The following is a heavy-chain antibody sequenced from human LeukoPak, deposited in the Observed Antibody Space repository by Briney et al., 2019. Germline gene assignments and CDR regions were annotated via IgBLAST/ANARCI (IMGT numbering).Heavy chain of an antibody. CDR2: IYYGGST. Sequence: GSLRLSCAASGFTFSSYEMNWVRQPPGKGLEWIGSIYYGGSTCYNPSLKSRVTISVDTSKNQFSLKLSSVTAADTAVYYCARDRYYEPFDYWGQGTLVTVSS. CDR3: ARDRYYEPFDY. V-gene: IGHV4-39*07. CDR1: GFTFSSYE. J-gene: IGHJ4*02. D-gene: IGHD3-22*01.